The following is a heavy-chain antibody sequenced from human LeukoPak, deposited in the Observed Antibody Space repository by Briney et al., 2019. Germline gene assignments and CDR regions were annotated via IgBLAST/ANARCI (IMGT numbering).Heavy chain of an antibody. Sequence: PGGSLRLSCAASGFTFSSYAMSWVRQAPGKGLEWVSAISGSGGSTYYADSVKGRFTISRDNSKNTLYLQMNSLGAEDTAVYYCAKDGDTLYNWKEGRPFDYWGQGTLVTVSS. J-gene: IGHJ4*02. D-gene: IGHD1-20*01. CDR3: AKDGDTLYNWKEGRPFDY. CDR2: ISGSGGST. CDR1: GFTFSSYA. V-gene: IGHV3-23*01.